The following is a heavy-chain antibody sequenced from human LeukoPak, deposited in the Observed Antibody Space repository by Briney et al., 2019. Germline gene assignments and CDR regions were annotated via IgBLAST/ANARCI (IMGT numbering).Heavy chain of an antibody. V-gene: IGHV3-23*01. CDR2: ISGSGGST. Sequence: GGSLRLSCAASGFTFSSYAMSWVRQAPGKGLEWVSAISGSGGSTHYADSVKGRFTISRDNSKNTLYLQMNSLRAEDTAVYYCAKALIFGVVITYPDYWGQGTLVTVSS. J-gene: IGHJ4*02. D-gene: IGHD3-3*01. CDR3: AKALIFGVVITYPDY. CDR1: GFTFSSYA.